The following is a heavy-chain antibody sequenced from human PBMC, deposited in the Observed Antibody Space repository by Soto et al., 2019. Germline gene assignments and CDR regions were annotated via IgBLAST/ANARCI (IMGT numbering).Heavy chain of an antibody. Sequence: QVQLVQSGAEVKKPGSSVKVSCKASGGTFSSYTISWVRQAPGQGLEWMGRIIPILGIANYAQKFQGRVTITADKSTSTAYMELSSLRSEDTAVYYCARDSGYYFLPFPFDYLGQGTLVTVSS. CDR3: ARDSGYYFLPFPFDY. J-gene: IGHJ4*02. CDR2: IIPILGIA. CDR1: GGTFSSYT. D-gene: IGHD5-12*01. V-gene: IGHV1-69*02.